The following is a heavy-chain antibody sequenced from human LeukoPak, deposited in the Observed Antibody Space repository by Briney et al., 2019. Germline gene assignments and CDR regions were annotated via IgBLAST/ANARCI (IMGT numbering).Heavy chain of an antibody. CDR2: ISHDDNIK. Sequence: GGSLRLSCAASGFTFISYGIHWVRQAPGKGLEWVAIISHDDNIKYYADSVKGRFSISRDNSKNTLYLQMNTLRGEDTAVYYCAKGGSSGWNFLDYWGQGTLVTVSS. CDR3: AKGGSSGWNFLDY. V-gene: IGHV3-30*18. CDR1: GFTFISYG. J-gene: IGHJ4*02. D-gene: IGHD6-19*01.